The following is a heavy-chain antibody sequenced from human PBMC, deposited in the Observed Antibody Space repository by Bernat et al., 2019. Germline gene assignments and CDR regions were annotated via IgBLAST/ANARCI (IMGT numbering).Heavy chain of an antibody. CDR2: INHSGRT. J-gene: IGHJ4*02. Sequence: QVQLQQWGAGLLKPSETRSLTCAVYGGSFSGYYWSWIRQPPAKGLEWIGDINHSGRTNYNPSLKSRVTISVDTSTNQLSLKLGSVTAADTAVDYCARGAILLAGPPIVFDYWGQGTLVTVSS. CDR3: ARGAILLAGPPIVFDY. V-gene: IGHV4-34*01. CDR1: GGSFSGYY. D-gene: IGHD6-19*01.